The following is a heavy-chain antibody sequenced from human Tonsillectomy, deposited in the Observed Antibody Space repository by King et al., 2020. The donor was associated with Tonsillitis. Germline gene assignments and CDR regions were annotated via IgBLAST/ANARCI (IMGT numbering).Heavy chain of an antibody. CDR2: IYSGGST. CDR3: ARASMSPSYYGDYRAHYYYYGMDV. CDR1: GFTVSSNY. Sequence: VQLVESGGGLVQPGGSLRLSCAASGFTVSSNYMSWVRQAPGKGLEWVSDIYSGGSTYYADSVKGRFTISRDNSKNTLYLQMNSLRAEDTAVYYCARASMSPSYYGDYRAHYYYYGMDVWGQGTTVTVSS. V-gene: IGHV3-66*01. D-gene: IGHD4-17*01. J-gene: IGHJ6*02.